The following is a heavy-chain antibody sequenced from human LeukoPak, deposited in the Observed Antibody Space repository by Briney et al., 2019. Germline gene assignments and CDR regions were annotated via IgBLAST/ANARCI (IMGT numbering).Heavy chain of an antibody. J-gene: IGHJ2*01. CDR1: GGSISSGGYY. CDR3: ARQGSRYSSGWYGWYFDL. D-gene: IGHD6-19*01. Sequence: PSETLSLTCTVSGGSISSGGYYWGWIRQHPGKGLEWIGYIYYSGSTYYNPSLKSRVTISVDTSKNQFSLKLSSVTAAATAMYYCARQGSRYSSGWYGWYFDLWGRGTLVTVSS. CDR2: IYYSGST. V-gene: IGHV4-31*03.